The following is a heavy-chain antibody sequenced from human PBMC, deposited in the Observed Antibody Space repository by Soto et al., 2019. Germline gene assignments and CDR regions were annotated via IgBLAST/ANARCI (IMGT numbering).Heavy chain of an antibody. CDR3: ARHSGYDYVFDY. Sequence: QVQLVQSGAEVKKPGASVKVSCKASGYTFTGYYIHWVRQAPGQGLEWMGWINPNNGDTNYAQKFQGRVSMTRDTSTSTAYMELSSLRSDDTAVYYCARHSGYDYVFDYWGQGTLVTVSS. D-gene: IGHD5-12*01. CDR1: GYTFTGYY. J-gene: IGHJ4*02. V-gene: IGHV1-2*02. CDR2: INPNNGDT.